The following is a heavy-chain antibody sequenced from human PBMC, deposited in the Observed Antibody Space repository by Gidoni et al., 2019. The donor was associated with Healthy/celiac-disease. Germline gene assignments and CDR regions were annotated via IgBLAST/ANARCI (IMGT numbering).Heavy chain of an antibody. V-gene: IGHV3-33*01. CDR2: IWYDGSNK. J-gene: IGHJ4*02. D-gene: IGHD3-3*01. Sequence: QVQLVESGGGVVQPGRSLRLSCAAAGFTFSSYGMHWVSQAPGKGLEWVAVIWYDGSNKYYADSVNGRFTISRDNSKNTLYLQMNSLRAEDTAVYYCAREGVYYDFWSGYYSPHYYFDYWGQGTLVTVSS. CDR3: AREGVYYDFWSGYYSPHYYFDY. CDR1: GFTFSSYG.